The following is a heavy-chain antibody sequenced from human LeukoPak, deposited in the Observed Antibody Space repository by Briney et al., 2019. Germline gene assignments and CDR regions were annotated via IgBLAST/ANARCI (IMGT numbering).Heavy chain of an antibody. CDR1: GYTFTDHY. CDR3: ARNRWMDY. Sequence: ASVKVSCKASGYTFTDHYMHWVRQAPGQGLEWMGWINPNSGTNYAQKFQGRVTTTRDTSISTAYMELTRLTSDDTAVYYCARNRWMDYWGQGTLVTVSS. V-gene: IGHV1-2*02. CDR2: INPNSGT. J-gene: IGHJ4*02. D-gene: IGHD1-1*01.